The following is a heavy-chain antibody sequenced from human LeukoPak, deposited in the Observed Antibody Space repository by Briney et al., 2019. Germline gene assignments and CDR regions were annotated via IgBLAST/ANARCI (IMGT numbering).Heavy chain of an antibody. CDR3: VRDAFFAFDI. V-gene: IGHV3-48*02. D-gene: IGHD3-16*01. J-gene: IGHJ3*02. CDR2: IRGSDNI. CDR1: RFPFSSYS. Sequence: GGSLRLSCAASRFPFSSYSMNWVRQAPGKGLEWVSYIRGSDNIYYADSVKGRFTISRDNAKNSLYLQMNSLREEDTAVYYCVRDAFFAFDIWGQGTVVTVSS.